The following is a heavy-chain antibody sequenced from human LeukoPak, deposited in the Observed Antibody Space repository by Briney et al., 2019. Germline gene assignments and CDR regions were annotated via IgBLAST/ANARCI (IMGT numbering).Heavy chain of an antibody. D-gene: IGHD4-17*01. CDR2: IYYSGST. V-gene: IGHV4-39*07. CDR1: CGSISSSSYY. J-gene: IGHJ5*02. Sequence: PSETLSLTCTVSCGSISSSSYYWGWIRQPPGKGLEWIGSIYYSGSTYYNPSLRSRVTISVDTSKNQFSLKLSSVTAADTAVYYCASPKYGPRGWFDPWGQGTLVTVSS. CDR3: ASPKYGPRGWFDP.